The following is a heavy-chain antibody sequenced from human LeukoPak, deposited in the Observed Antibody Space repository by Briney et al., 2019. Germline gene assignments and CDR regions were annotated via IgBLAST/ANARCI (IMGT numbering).Heavy chain of an antibody. J-gene: IGHJ4*02. CDR1: GLAFSSYS. Sequence: GGSLRLSCVASGLAFSSYSMHWVRQAPGKGLEWVGVISYDGSDEYYTGSVKGRFTISRDNSKNTVYLQMNSLRADDTAVYYCARDFTPEWFDIHWGQGTLVTVS. CDR3: ARDFTPEWFDIH. CDR2: ISYDGSDE. V-gene: IGHV3-30*04. D-gene: IGHD3-3*01.